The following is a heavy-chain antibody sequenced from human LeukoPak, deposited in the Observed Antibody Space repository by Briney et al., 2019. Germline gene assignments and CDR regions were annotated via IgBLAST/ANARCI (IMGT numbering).Heavy chain of an antibody. Sequence: SETLSLTCTVSGGSISSYYWSWIRQPPGKGLEWIGYIYYSGSTNYNPSLKRRVTISVDTSKNQFSLKLSSVTAADTAVYYCARQVSAPEAFDIWGQGTMVTVSS. CDR3: ARQVSAPEAFDI. J-gene: IGHJ3*02. D-gene: IGHD1-14*01. CDR1: GGSISSYY. V-gene: IGHV4-59*08. CDR2: IYYSGST.